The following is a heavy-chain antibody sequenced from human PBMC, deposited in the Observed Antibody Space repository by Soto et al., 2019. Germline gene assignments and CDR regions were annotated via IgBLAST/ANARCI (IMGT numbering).Heavy chain of an antibody. CDR1: GFTFSDYY. CDR2: ISGGGGSTR. CDR3: ARVRGYYDSSGFDS. Sequence: QVQLVESGGGLVKPGGSLRLSCAASGFTFSDYYMSWIRQAPGKGLEWVSYISGGGGSTRSYADSVKGRFTISRDNAQNSLYLQMNSLRAEDTAVYYCARVRGYYDSSGFDSWGQGTVVTVSS. D-gene: IGHD3-22*01. V-gene: IGHV3-11*01. J-gene: IGHJ3*01.